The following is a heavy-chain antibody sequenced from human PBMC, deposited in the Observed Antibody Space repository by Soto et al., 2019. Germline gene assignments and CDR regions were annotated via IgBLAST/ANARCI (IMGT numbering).Heavy chain of an antibody. CDR2: IWYDGSKI. D-gene: IGHD6-13*01. CDR1: GFTFSSYG. Sequence: QVQLVQSGGGVVQPGGSLRLSCAASGFTFSSYGMHWVRQAPGKGLEWVAVIWYDGSKIYYADSVQGRFTISRDNSKSTLYLQMNSLRAEDTAVYYCARPLEQHQLGFGMDVWGQGSAVTVSS. J-gene: IGHJ6*01. V-gene: IGHV3-33*01. CDR3: ARPLEQHQLGFGMDV.